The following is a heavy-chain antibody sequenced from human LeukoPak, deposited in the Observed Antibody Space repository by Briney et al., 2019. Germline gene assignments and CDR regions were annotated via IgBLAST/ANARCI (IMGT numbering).Heavy chain of an antibody. CDR2: INHSGST. J-gene: IGHJ4*02. Sequence: SETLSLTCAVYGGSFSGYYWSWIRQPPGKGLEWIGEINHSGSTNYNPSLKSRVTISVDTSKNQFSLKLSSVTAADTAVYYCAGTVAVAGNRNDYWGQGTLVTVSS. D-gene: IGHD6-19*01. CDR3: AGTVAVAGNRNDY. CDR1: GGSFSGYY. V-gene: IGHV4-34*01.